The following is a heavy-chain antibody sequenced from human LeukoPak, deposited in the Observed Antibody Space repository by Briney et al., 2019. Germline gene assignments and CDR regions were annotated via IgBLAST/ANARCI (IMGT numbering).Heavy chain of an antibody. CDR2: IYYSGST. D-gene: IGHD6-6*01. V-gene: IGHV4-39*01. CDR3: VRQPEFSRSSNDY. CDR1: GGTISSSNYY. Sequence: SETLSLTCTVSGGTISSSNYYWGWIRQPPGKGREWIGTIYYSGSTYYNPSLKSRVTLSVDTSKNQFSLNLTSVTAADTALYYWVRQPEFSRSSNDYWGQGTLVTVSS. J-gene: IGHJ4*02.